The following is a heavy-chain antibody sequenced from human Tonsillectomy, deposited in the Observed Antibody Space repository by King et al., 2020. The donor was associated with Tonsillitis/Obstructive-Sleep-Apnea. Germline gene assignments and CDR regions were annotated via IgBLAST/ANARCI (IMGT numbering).Heavy chain of an antibody. CDR3: ARDAGYCSSTTCYKPLDY. Sequence: QLVQSGAEVKKPGSSVQVSCQASGGTFSSHAINWVRQAPGQGLEWMGRIIPILHITNYAQNFQGRVTITADIFTSTAYMEVSSLRSEDTAVYYCARDAGYCSSTTCYKPLDYWGQGTLVTVSS. J-gene: IGHJ4*02. CDR2: IIPILHIT. V-gene: IGHV1-69*04. D-gene: IGHD2-2*02. CDR1: GGTFSSHA.